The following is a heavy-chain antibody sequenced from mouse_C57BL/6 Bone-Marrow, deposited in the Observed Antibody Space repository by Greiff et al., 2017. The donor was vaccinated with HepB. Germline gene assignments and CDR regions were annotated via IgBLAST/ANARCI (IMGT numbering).Heavy chain of an antibody. J-gene: IGHJ3*01. CDR3: ARGGYYGSSYGWFAY. V-gene: IGHV1-26*01. Sequence: EVQLQQSGPELVKPGASVKISCKASGYTFTDYYMNWVKQSHGKSLEWIGDINPNNGGTSYNQKFKGKATLTVDKSSSTAYMELRSLTSEDSAVYYCARGGYYGSSYGWFAYWGQGTLVTVSA. CDR2: INPNNGGT. CDR1: GYTFTDYY. D-gene: IGHD1-1*01.